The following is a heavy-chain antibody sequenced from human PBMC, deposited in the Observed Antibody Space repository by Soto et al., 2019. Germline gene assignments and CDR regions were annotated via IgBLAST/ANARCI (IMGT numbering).Heavy chain of an antibody. CDR2: IYPGDSDT. D-gene: IGHD3-10*01. CDR1: GYSFTSYW. Sequence: GESLKISCKGSGYSFTSYWIGWVRQMPGKGLEWMGIIYPGDSDTRYSPSFQGQVTISADKSISTAYLQWSSLKASDTAMYYCARHVKSDGSGSYHLDYWGQGTLVTVS. CDR3: ARHVKSDGSGSYHLDY. J-gene: IGHJ4*02. V-gene: IGHV5-51*01.